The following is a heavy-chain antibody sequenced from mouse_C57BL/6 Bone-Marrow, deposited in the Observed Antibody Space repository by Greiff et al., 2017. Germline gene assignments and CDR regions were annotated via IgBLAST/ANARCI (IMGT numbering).Heavy chain of an antibody. D-gene: IGHD4-1*01. CDR1: GFNIKDDY. CDR2: IDPENGDT. J-gene: IGHJ4*01. Sequence: VQLQQSGAELVRPGASVKLSCTASGFNIKDDYMHWVKQRPEQGLEWIGWIDPENGDTEYASKFQGKATITADTSSNTAYLQHSSLTSEDTAVYYCTTWDGAMDYWGQGTSVTVSS. V-gene: IGHV14-4*01. CDR3: TTWDGAMDY.